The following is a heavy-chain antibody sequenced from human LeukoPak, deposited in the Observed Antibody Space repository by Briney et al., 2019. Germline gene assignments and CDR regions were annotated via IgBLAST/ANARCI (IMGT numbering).Heavy chain of an antibody. D-gene: IGHD2-2*02. J-gene: IGHJ4*02. Sequence: SETLSLTCTVSGGSISSYYWSWIRQPPGKGLEWIGYIYYSGSTNYNPSLKSRVTISVDTSKNQFSLKLSSVTAADTAVYYCARVRCSSTSCYKIGYWGQGTLVTVSS. V-gene: IGHV4-59*08. CDR2: IYYSGST. CDR3: ARVRCSSTSCYKIGY. CDR1: GGSISSYY.